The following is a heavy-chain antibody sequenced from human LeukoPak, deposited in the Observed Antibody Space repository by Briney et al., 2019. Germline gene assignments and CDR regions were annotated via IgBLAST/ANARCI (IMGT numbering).Heavy chain of an antibody. CDR1: GYTFTGYY. Sequence: ASVKVSCKASGYTFTGYYMHWVRQAPGQALEWMGWINPNSGGTNYSQKFQGRVTMTRDTSISTAYMELSRLRADDTAVYYCARDGSSGYYYVDYWGQGTLVTVSS. CDR3: ARDGSSGYYYVDY. D-gene: IGHD3-22*01. V-gene: IGHV1-2*02. J-gene: IGHJ4*02. CDR2: INPNSGGT.